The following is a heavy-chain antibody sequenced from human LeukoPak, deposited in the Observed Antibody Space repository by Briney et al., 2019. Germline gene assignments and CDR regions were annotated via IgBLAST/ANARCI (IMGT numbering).Heavy chain of an antibody. CDR2: IYYSGIT. J-gene: IGHJ4*02. CDR1: DGSITRSSYY. D-gene: IGHD2-21*02. V-gene: IGHV4-39*01. CDR3: ARLRVTTGFDY. Sequence: SETLSLTCTVSDGSITRSSYYWGWIRQTPGEGLDWIGSIYYSGITYYNPSLQGRVTMSVDTSKNQFSLKLNSVTVAGTAVYYCARLRVTTGFDYWDQGIPVTVSS.